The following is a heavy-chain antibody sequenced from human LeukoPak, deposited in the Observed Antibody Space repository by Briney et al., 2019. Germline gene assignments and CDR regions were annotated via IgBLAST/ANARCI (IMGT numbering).Heavy chain of an antibody. Sequence: ASETLSLTCTVSGGSISGYYWSWIRQPPGKGLEWIGYIYYSGGTNYNPSLKSRVTISVDTSKNQFSLKLSSVTAADTAVYYCARALGGAYYDFWSGYYNWFDPWGQGTLVTVSS. D-gene: IGHD3-3*01. CDR2: IYYSGGT. CDR3: ARALGGAYYDFWSGYYNWFDP. V-gene: IGHV4-59*08. J-gene: IGHJ5*02. CDR1: GGSISGYY.